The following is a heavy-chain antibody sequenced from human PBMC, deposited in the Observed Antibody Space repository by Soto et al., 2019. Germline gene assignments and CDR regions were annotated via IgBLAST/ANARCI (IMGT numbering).Heavy chain of an antibody. CDR3: AKDVGRENY. Sequence: QVQLVESGGGVVQPGRSLRLSCAASGFTFSSYGMHWVRQAPGKGLEWVAVISYDGSNKYYADSVKGRFTISRDNSKNTLYVQMNSLRAEDTAVYYCAKDVGRENYWGQGTLVTVSS. CDR2: ISYDGSNK. V-gene: IGHV3-30*18. J-gene: IGHJ4*02. D-gene: IGHD3-10*01. CDR1: GFTFSSYG.